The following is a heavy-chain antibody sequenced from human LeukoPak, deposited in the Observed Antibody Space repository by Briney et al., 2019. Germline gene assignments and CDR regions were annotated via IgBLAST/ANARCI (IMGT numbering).Heavy chain of an antibody. CDR1: GFTFSSYG. D-gene: IGHD1-26*01. CDR2: ISYDGSNK. Sequence: PGGSLRLSCAASGFTFSSYGMHWVRQAPGKGLEWVAVISYDGSNKYYADSVKGRFTISRDNSKNTLYLQMNSLRAEDTAVYYGSVGATTLGYWGQGTLVTVSS. CDR3: SVGATTLGY. J-gene: IGHJ4*02. V-gene: IGHV3-30*03.